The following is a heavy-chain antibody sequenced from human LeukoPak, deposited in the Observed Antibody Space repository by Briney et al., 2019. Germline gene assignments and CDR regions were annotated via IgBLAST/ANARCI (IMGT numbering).Heavy chain of an antibody. CDR3: ARENDSSGYFSAFDI. Sequence: GGSLRLSCAASGFTFSSYSMNWVRQAPGKGLEWISYIGISSGNTKYADSVKGRFTISRDNAKNSLYLQMNSLRAEDTAVYYCARENDSSGYFSAFDIWGQGTMVTVSS. V-gene: IGHV3-48*04. CDR1: GFTFSSYS. CDR2: IGISSGNT. J-gene: IGHJ3*02. D-gene: IGHD3-22*01.